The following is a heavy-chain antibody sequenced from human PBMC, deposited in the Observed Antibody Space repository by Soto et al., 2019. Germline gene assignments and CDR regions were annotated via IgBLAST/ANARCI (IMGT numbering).Heavy chain of an antibody. CDR2: ISAYNGNT. CDR1: GYTFTSYG. Sequence: ASVKVSCKASGYTFTSYGISWVRQAPGQGLEWMGWISAYNGNTNYAQKLQGRVTMTTDPSTSTAYLELRSLRSDDPAVYFCARADYRDYVVYWGQGTLVTVSS. CDR3: ARADYRDYVVY. J-gene: IGHJ4*02. D-gene: IGHD3-16*01. V-gene: IGHV1-18*01.